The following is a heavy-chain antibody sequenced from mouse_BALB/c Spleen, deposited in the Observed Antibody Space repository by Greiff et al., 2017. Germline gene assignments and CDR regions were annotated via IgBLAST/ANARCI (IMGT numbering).Heavy chain of an antibody. CDR1: GYSITSGYY. D-gene: IGHD2-3*01. V-gene: IGHV3-6*02. CDR2: ISYDGSN. Sequence: EVKLEESGPGLVKPSQSLSLTCSVTGYSITSGYYWNWIRQFPGNKLEWMGYISYDGSNNYNPSLKNRISITRDTSKNQFFLKLNSVTTEDTATYYCASPDGYWGQGTTLTVSS. J-gene: IGHJ2*01. CDR3: ASPDGY.